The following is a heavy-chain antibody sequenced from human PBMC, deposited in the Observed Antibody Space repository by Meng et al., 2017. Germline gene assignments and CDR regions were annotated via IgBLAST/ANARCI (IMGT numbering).Heavy chain of an antibody. V-gene: IGHV1-69*06. D-gene: IGHD1-1*01. CDR2: IIPIFGTA. Sequence: SVKVSCKASGGTFSRYAISWVRQAPGQGLEWMGGIIPIFGTANYAQKFQGRVTITADKSTSTAYLELSSLRYEDTAVYYCARGAGPQRPYYFDYWGQGTLVTVSS. J-gene: IGHJ4*02. CDR3: ARGAGPQRPYYFDY. CDR1: GGTFSRYA.